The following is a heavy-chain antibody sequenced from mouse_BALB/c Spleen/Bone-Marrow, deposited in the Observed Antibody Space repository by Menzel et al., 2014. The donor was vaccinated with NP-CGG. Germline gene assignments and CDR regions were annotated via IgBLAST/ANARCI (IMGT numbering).Heavy chain of an antibody. V-gene: IGHV1-37*01. Sequence: EVKLVESGPELVKPGASAKISCKTSGYSFTDYFMNWVKQSHGKSLEWIGRINPNNGDTFYNQKFEGKATLTVDKSSSTAHMELLNLTSEDSAVYYCGRWANWGQGTTLTVSS. CDR1: GYSFTDYF. CDR2: INPNNGDT. J-gene: IGHJ2*01. CDR3: GRWAN.